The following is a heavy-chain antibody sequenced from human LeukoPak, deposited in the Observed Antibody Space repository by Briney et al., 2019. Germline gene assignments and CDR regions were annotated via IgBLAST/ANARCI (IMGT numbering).Heavy chain of an antibody. CDR3: ARLKDCGGDCYSPDYYYYYGMDV. J-gene: IGHJ6*02. CDR2: IYPGDSHT. V-gene: IGHV5-51*01. Sequence: GESLKISCKGSGYSFTSYWIGWVRQMPGKGLEWMGIIYPGDSHTRYSPSFQGQVTISADKSISTAYLQWSSLKASDTAMYYCARLKDCGGDCYSPDYYYYYGMDVWGQGTTVTVSS. D-gene: IGHD2-21*02. CDR1: GYSFTSYW.